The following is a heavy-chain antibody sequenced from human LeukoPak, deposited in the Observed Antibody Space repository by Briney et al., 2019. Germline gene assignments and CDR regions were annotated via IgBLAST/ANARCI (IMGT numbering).Heavy chain of an antibody. J-gene: IGHJ4*02. D-gene: IGHD4-17*01. CDR2: TNPNSGGT. CDR1: GYTFTGYY. Sequence: RASVKVSCKASGYTFTGYYMHWVRQAPGQGLEWMGWTNPNSGGTNYAQKFQGRVTMTRDTSISTAYMELSRLRSDDTAVYYCARKSPYGDYNYWGQGTLVTVSS. V-gene: IGHV1-2*02. CDR3: ARKSPYGDYNY.